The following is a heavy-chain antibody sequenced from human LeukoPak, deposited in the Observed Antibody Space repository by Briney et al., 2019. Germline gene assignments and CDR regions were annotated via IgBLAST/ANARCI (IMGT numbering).Heavy chain of an antibody. CDR3: ARDDSSGYYTPDY. CDR1: GYTFTGYY. V-gene: IGHV1-2*02. CDR2: INPNSGGT. Sequence: ASVKVSCKASGYTFTGYYIHWVRQAPGQGLEWMGWINPNSGGTNYAQKFQGRVTMTRDTSISTAYMELSRLRSDDTAVYYCARDDSSGYYTPDYWGQGTLVTVSS. J-gene: IGHJ4*02. D-gene: IGHD3-22*01.